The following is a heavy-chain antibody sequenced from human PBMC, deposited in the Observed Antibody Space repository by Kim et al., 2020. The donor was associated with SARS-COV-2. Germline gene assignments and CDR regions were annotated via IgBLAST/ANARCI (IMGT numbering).Heavy chain of an antibody. V-gene: IGHV4-30-4*01. CDR2: IYYSGST. CDR3: ARDSSSLRESFGVGEDPNYNYGMDV. Sequence: SETLSLTCTVSGGSISSGDYYWSWIRQPPGKGLEWIGYIYYSGSTYYNPSLKSRVTISVDTSKNQFSLKLSSVTAADTAVYYCARDSSSLRESFGVGEDPNYNYGMDVWGQGTTVTVSS. D-gene: IGHD3-3*01. J-gene: IGHJ6*02. CDR1: GGSISSGDYY.